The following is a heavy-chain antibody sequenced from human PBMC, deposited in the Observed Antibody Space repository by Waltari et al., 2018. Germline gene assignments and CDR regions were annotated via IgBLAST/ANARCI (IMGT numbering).Heavy chain of an antibody. J-gene: IGHJ4*02. CDR3: ARGSGVDY. D-gene: IGHD7-27*01. CDR2: IRDGGGII. V-gene: IGHV3-23*01. CDR1: GFTFNTYV. Sequence: EVQLLESGGGLVQPGGSLRLSCAASGFTFNTYVMNWVRQAPGKGLEWVSSIRDGGGIINYADSVKGRFTISRDNSKNTLYLQMNSLRAEDTAVYYCARGSGVDYWGQGTLVTISS.